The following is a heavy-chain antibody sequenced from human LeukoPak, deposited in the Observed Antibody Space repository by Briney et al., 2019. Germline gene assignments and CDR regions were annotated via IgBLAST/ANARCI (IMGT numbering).Heavy chain of an antibody. D-gene: IGHD5-24*01. CDR3: AKDSRAGYSY. CDR2: IPYGGSKK. Sequence: GGSLRLSCAASRFTFRNYGMQWVRQAQGKGREGVALIPYGGSKKEYADCVRGRFTTARENAENTMYLQMNSLKVEDTAVYYCAKDSRAGYSYWGQGTLVTVSS. V-gene: IGHV3-30*18. CDR1: RFTFRNYG. J-gene: IGHJ4*02.